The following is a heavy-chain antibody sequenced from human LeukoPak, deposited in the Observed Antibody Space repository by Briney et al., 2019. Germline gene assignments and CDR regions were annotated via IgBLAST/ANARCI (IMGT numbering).Heavy chain of an antibody. Sequence: EASVKVSCKASGYTFTGYYMHWVRQAPGQGLEWMGWINPNSGGTNYAQKFQGRVTMTRDTSISTAYMELSRLRSDDTAVYYCARPDSDYYGSGSYPFDYWGQGTLVTVSS. CDR1: GYTFTGYY. J-gene: IGHJ4*02. D-gene: IGHD3-10*01. V-gene: IGHV1-2*02. CDR3: ARPDSDYYGSGSYPFDY. CDR2: INPNSGGT.